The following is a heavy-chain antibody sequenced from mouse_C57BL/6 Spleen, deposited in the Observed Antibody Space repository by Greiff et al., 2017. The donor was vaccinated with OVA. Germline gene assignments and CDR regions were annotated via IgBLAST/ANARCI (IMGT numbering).Heavy chain of an antibody. CDR2: IDPSDSET. CDR1: GYTFTSYW. CDR3: ARGSTGRWFAY. Sequence: QVQLRQPGAELVRPGSSVKLSCKASGYTFTSYWMHWVKQRPIQGLEWIGNIDPSDSETHYNQKFKDKATLTVDKSSSTAYMQLSSLTSEDSAVYYCARGSTGRWFAYWGQGTLVTVSA. J-gene: IGHJ3*01. D-gene: IGHD4-1*02. V-gene: IGHV1-52*01.